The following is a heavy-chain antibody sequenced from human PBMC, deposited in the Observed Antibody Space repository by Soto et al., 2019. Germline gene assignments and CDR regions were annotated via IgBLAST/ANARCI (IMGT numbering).Heavy chain of an antibody. Sequence: PSETLSLTCAVYGGSFSGYYWSWIRQPPGKGLEWIGEINHSGSTNYNPSLKSRVTISVDTSKNQFSLKLSSVTGADTAVYYCARKRVSLMVYALYYYYGMDVWGQGTTVTVSS. J-gene: IGHJ6*02. V-gene: IGHV4-34*01. CDR3: ARKRVSLMVYALYYYYGMDV. D-gene: IGHD2-8*01. CDR2: INHSGST. CDR1: GGSFSGYY.